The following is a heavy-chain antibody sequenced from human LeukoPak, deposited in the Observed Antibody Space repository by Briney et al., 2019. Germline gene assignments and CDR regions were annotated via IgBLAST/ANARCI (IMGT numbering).Heavy chain of an antibody. J-gene: IGHJ4*02. CDR1: GGSISSSSYY. CDR3: ASGSEYYHSFDY. V-gene: IGHV4-39*07. CDR2: IYYSGST. Sequence: PSETLSLTCTVSGGSISSSSYYWGWIRQPPGKGLEWIGSIYYSGSTYYNPSLKSRVTISVDTSKNQFSLKLSSVTAADTAVYYCASGSEYYHSFDYWGQGTLVTVSS. D-gene: IGHD3-22*01.